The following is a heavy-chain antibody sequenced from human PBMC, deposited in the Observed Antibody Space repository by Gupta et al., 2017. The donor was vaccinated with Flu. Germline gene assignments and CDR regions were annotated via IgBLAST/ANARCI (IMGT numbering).Heavy chain of an antibody. Sequence: QVQLQESGPGLVKPSETLSLTCTVSGGPISSYYWSWIRQPAGKGLEWIGRIYTSGSTNYNPSLKSRVTMSVDTSKNQFSLKLSSVTATDTAVYYCARGSGYSGYEWFDPWGQGTLVTVSS. J-gene: IGHJ5*02. V-gene: IGHV4-4*07. D-gene: IGHD5-12*01. CDR2: IYTSGST. CDR3: ARGSGYSGYEWFDP. CDR1: GGPISSYY.